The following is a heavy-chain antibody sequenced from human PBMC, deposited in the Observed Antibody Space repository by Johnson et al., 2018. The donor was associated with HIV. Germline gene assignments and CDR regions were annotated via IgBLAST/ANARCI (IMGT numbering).Heavy chain of an antibody. J-gene: IGHJ3*02. CDR2: INSDGSST. D-gene: IGHD4-23*01. CDR1: GFTFTSYW. V-gene: IGHV3-74*02. CDR3: ARVSDDYGGNPAAWGAFDI. Sequence: VQLVEHGGGLVQPGGSLRLSVSVSGFTFTSYWMHWVRQAPGKGLVWVSRINSDGSSTNYADSVKGRFTISRDNAKNSLYLQMNSLRAEDTALYYCARVSDDYGGNPAAWGAFDIWGQGTMVTVSS.